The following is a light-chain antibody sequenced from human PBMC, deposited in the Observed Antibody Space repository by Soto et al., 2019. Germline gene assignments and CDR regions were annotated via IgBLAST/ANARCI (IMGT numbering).Light chain of an antibody. CDR2: HAS. CDR1: QSISNW. V-gene: IGKV1-5*01. Sequence: DIQMTQSPSTLPASVGDRVTITCRASQSISNWLAWYQQKPGTAPKVLIYHASNLQSGVPSRFSGSGSGTYFTLTIRSLQPEDVATYYCKKYDSAPRTFGGGTKVDIK. CDR3: KKYDSAPRT. J-gene: IGKJ4*01.